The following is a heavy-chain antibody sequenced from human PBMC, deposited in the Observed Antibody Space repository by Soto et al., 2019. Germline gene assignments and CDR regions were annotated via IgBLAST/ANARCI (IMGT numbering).Heavy chain of an antibody. Sequence: QVQMQESGPGLVKPSQTLSLTCTVSGGSISSGDYYWSWIRQPPGKRLEWIGYIYYSGSTYYNPSLKSRVTISVDTSKNQFSLKLSSVTAADTAVYYCARAVRVGGTGYFDYWGQGTLVTVSS. J-gene: IGHJ4*02. CDR1: GGSISSGDYY. D-gene: IGHD2-15*01. V-gene: IGHV4-30-4*01. CDR2: IYYSGST. CDR3: ARAVRVGGTGYFDY.